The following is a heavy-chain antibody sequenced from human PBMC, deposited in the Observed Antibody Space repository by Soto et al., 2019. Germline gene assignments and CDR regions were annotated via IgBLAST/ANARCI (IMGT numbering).Heavy chain of an antibody. CDR3: SRVAGQEAYSDFWSGWAINPQMDV. CDR2: IYYSGST. V-gene: IGHV4-59*01. CDR1: GGSISSYY. J-gene: IGHJ6*02. D-gene: IGHD3-3*01. Sequence: KPSETLSLTCTVSGGSISSYYWSWIRQPPGKGLEWIGYIYYSGSTNYNPSLKSQVTISVDTSKTQFSLKLSSVTAADTAVYYCSRVAGQEAYSDFWSGWAINPQMDVWGQGTTVTVS.